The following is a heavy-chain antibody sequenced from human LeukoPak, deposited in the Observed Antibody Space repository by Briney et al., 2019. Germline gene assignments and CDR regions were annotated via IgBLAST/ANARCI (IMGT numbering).Heavy chain of an antibody. CDR1: GGSFSGYY. D-gene: IGHD3-10*01. CDR2: INHSGST. V-gene: IGHV4-34*01. CDR3: ARARAYYYGSGRGGLCFDY. J-gene: IGHJ4*02. Sequence: SETPSLTCAVYGGSFSGYYWSGIRQPPGKGLEWIGEINHSGSTNYNPSLKSRVTISVDTSKNQFSLKLSSVTASDTAVYYCARARAYYYGSGRGGLCFDYWGQGTLVTVSS.